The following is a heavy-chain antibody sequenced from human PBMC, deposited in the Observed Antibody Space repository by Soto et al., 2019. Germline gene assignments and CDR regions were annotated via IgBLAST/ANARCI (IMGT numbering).Heavy chain of an antibody. V-gene: IGHV3-49*03. Sequence: AGESLRLSCTASGFIVGDYAMSWFRQAPGKGLEWVGFIRSKGYGGTTEYAASVKGRFSISRDDSKSIAYLQMNSLKTEDTAVYYCSRAGVVVVAATYDPWGRGTLATVPS. J-gene: IGHJ5*02. CDR2: IRSKGYGGTT. CDR1: GFIVGDYA. D-gene: IGHD2-15*01. CDR3: SRAGVVVVAATYDP.